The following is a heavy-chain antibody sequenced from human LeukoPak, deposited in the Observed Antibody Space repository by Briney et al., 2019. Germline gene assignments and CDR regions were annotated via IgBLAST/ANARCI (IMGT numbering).Heavy chain of an antibody. J-gene: IGHJ3*02. Sequence: PGGSLRLSCTVSGFTFSSNSMSWVRQPPGKGLEWIGNIFYSGSTYYTPSLKSPLTISLATSTNHFSLKLTSVPAADTAVYYCAKSNGYRLIDIWGQGTMVTVSS. CDR3: AKSNGYRLIDI. CDR1: GFTFSSNS. V-gene: IGHV4-59*12. CDR2: IFYSGST. D-gene: IGHD3-16*02.